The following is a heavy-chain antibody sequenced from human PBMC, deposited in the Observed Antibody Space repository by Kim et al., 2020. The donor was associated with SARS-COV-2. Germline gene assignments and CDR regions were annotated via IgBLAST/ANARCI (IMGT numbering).Heavy chain of an antibody. D-gene: IGHD6-13*01. CDR1: GGSFSGYY. CDR2: INHSGST. J-gene: IGHJ6*02. V-gene: IGHV4-34*01. Sequence: SETLSLTCAVYGGSFSGYYWSWIRQPPGKGLEWIGEINHSGSTNYNPSLKSRVTISVDTSKNQFSLKQSSVTAADTAVYYCAREGRGSAAGKGHGMDVWGQGTTVTVSS. CDR3: AREGRGSAAGKGHGMDV.